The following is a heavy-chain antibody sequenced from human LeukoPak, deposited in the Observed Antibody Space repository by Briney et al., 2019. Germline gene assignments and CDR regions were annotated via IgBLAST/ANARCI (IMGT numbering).Heavy chain of an antibody. J-gene: IGHJ5*02. V-gene: IGHV4-59*08. CDR2: IYYSGST. CDR3: ARHQPGMDYDILTGYPRVWFDP. CDR1: GGSISSYY. Sequence: SETLSLTCTVSGGSISSYYWNWIRQPPGKGLESIGYIYYSGSTNYNPSLKSRVTISVDTSKNQFSLKLSSVTAADTAVYYCARHQPGMDYDILTGYPRVWFDPWGQGTLVTVSS. D-gene: IGHD3-9*01.